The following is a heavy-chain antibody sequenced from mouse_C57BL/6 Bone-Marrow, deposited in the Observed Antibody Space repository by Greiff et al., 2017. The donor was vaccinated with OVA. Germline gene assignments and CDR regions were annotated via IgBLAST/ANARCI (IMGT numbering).Heavy chain of an antibody. V-gene: IGHV1-81*01. D-gene: IGHD1-1*01. CDR3: ANYYGSSYLFAY. CDR1: GYTFTSYG. CDR2: IYPRSGNT. J-gene: IGHJ3*01. Sequence: QVQLQQSGAELARPGASVKLSCKASGYTFTSYGISWVKQRTGQGLEWIGEIYPRSGNTNYNEKFKGKATLTADKSSSTAYMELRSLTSEDSAVYFCANYYGSSYLFAYWGQGTLVTVSA.